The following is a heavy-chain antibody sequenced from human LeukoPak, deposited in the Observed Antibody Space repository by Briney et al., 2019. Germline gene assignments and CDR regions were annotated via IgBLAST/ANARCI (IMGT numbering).Heavy chain of an antibody. J-gene: IGHJ6*03. CDR1: GGSISSGSYY. Sequence: ASQTLSLTCTVSGGSISSGSYYWSWIRQPAGKGLEWIGRICTSGSTNYNPSLKSRVTISVDTSKNQFSLKLSSVTAADTAVYYCARSGADIVVVPAAMSYYYYYYMDVWGKGTTVTVSS. V-gene: IGHV4-61*02. CDR2: ICTSGST. CDR3: ARSGADIVVVPAAMSYYYYYYMDV. D-gene: IGHD2-2*01.